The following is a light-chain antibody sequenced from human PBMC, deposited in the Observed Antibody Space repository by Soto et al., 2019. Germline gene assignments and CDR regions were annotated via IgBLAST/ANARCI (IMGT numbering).Light chain of an antibody. V-gene: IGKV1-33*01. CDR3: QQYDILPIT. CDR2: DAS. J-gene: IGKJ5*01. Sequence: QMTQSPSSLFASVGDRVTITCQATQDINIYLNWYQQKPGKAPNLLIYDASNLEIGVPSRFSGSGSGTHFTFTISSLQTEDIGTYYCQQYDILPITFGRGTRLEIK. CDR1: QDINIY.